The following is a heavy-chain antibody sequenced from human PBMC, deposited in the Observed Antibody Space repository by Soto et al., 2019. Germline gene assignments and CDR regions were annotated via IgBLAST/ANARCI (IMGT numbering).Heavy chain of an antibody. CDR2: IYPGDSDT. CDR3: ARLYAYYYDSSGGDAFDI. Sequence: PGESLKISCKGSGYSFTSYWIGWVRQMPGKGLEWMGIIYPGDSDTRYSPSFQGQVTISADKSISTAYLQWSSLKASDTAMYYCARLYAYYYDSSGGDAFDIWGQGTMVTVSS. CDR1: GYSFTSYW. D-gene: IGHD3-22*01. J-gene: IGHJ3*02. V-gene: IGHV5-51*01.